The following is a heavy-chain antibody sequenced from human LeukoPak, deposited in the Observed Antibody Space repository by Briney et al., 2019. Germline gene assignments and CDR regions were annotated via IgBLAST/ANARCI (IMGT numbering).Heavy chain of an antibody. CDR2: INWNGAST. J-gene: IGHJ4*02. CDR3: ARDLSSSGYYADY. D-gene: IGHD3-22*01. CDR1: GFSFGTYG. Sequence: PGGSLRLSCAASGFSFGTYGMSWVRQVPGKGLEWVSGINWNGASTVYADSVKGRFTISRDNSKNTLYLQMNSLRAEDTAVYYCARDLSSSGYYADYWGQGTLVTVSS. V-gene: IGHV3-20*04.